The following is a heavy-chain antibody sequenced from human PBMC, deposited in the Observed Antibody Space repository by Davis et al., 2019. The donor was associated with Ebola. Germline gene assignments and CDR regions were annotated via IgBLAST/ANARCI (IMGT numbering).Heavy chain of an antibody. V-gene: IGHV4-59*08. CDR1: GGSISSYY. D-gene: IGHD6-19*01. CDR3: ARRGSGWYSYFDH. J-gene: IGHJ4*02. CDR2: IYYSGST. Sequence: SETLSLTCTVPGGSISSYYWSWIRQPPGKGLEWIGYIYYSGSTNYNPSLKSRVTISVDTSKNQFSLKLSSVTAADTAVYYCARRGSGWYSYFDHWGQGTLVTVSS.